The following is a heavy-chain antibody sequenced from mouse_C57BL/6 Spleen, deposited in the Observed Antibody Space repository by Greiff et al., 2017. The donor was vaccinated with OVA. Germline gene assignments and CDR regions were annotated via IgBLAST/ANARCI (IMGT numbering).Heavy chain of an antibody. D-gene: IGHD1-1*01. V-gene: IGHV1-52*01. CDR3: ARLGSSYFWYFDV. Sequence: VQLQQPGAELVRPGSSVTLSCKASGYTFTSYWMHWVKQRPIPGLEWIGNIDPSDSETHYNQKFKDQATLTVDKYSSTAYMQLSSLTAEDSAVYYCARLGSSYFWYFDVWGTGTTVTVSS. CDR1: GYTFTSYW. J-gene: IGHJ1*03. CDR2: IDPSDSET.